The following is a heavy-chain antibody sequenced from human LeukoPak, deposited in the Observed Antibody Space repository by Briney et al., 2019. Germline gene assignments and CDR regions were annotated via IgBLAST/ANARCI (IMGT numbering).Heavy chain of an antibody. J-gene: IGHJ4*02. Sequence: GGSLRLSCAASGFTFSDHYMDWVRQAPGKGLEWVGRTRNKANSYTTECAASVKGRFTISRDDSKNSLYLQMNSLKTEDTAVYYCTGNYYGSGSYADFDYWGQGTLVTVSS. CDR1: GFTFSDHY. D-gene: IGHD3-10*01. CDR3: TGNYYGSGSYADFDY. CDR2: TRNKANSYTT. V-gene: IGHV3-72*01.